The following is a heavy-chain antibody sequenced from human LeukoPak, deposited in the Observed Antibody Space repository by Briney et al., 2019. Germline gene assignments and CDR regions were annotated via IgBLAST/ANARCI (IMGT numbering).Heavy chain of an antibody. CDR3: ARDGYCSGGSCAENWFDP. Sequence: TGGSLRLSCAASGFTFSSYAMHWVRQAPGKGLEWVAVISYDGNNKYYADSVKGRFTISRDNSKNTLYLQMNSLRAEDTAVYYCARDGYCSGGSCAENWFDPWGQGTLVTVSS. D-gene: IGHD2-15*01. J-gene: IGHJ5*02. V-gene: IGHV3-30-3*01. CDR1: GFTFSSYA. CDR2: ISYDGNNK.